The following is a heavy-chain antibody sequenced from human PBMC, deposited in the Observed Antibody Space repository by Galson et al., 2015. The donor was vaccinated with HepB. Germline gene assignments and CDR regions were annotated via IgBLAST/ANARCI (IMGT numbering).Heavy chain of an antibody. V-gene: IGHV4-31*03. J-gene: IGHJ6*02. CDR3: ARDQGPYTLGMDV. CDR1: GGSISSGGYY. D-gene: IGHD3-16*01. CDR2: IYYSGST. Sequence: TLSLTCTVSGGSISSGGYYWSWIRQHPGKGLEWIGYIYYSGSTYYNPSLKSRVTISVDTSKNQFSLKLSSVTAADTAVYYCARDQGPYTLGMDVWGQGTTVTVSS.